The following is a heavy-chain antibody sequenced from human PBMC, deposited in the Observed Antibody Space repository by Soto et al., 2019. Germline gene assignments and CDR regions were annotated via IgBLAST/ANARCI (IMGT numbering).Heavy chain of an antibody. CDR1: GVTCRGNA. Sequence: GGLMRVSYTASGVTCRGNARHWVRKAPGKGLEWVTFIGYDGSNKYYADSVKGRFTISRDNSKNTLYLQMNSLRPEDTAVYYCARERHEYYFDYWGQGTLVTVSS. D-gene: IGHD6-6*01. CDR3: ARERHEYYFDY. CDR2: IGYDGSNK. V-gene: IGHV3-30-3*01. J-gene: IGHJ4*02.